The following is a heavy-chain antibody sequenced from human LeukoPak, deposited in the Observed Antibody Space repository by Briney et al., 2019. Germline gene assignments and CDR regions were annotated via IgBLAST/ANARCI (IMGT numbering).Heavy chain of an antibody. CDR1: GFTVSNNY. CDR3: ARASYYYDSSGYYYFDY. CDR2: IYSGGST. D-gene: IGHD3-22*01. Sequence: GGSLRLSCAASGFTVSNNYMSWVRQAPGKGLEWVSVIYSGGSTYYADSVKGRFTISRDNSKNTLYLQMNSLRAEDTAVYYCARASYYYDSSGYYYFDYWGQGTLVTVSS. V-gene: IGHV3-66*01. J-gene: IGHJ4*02.